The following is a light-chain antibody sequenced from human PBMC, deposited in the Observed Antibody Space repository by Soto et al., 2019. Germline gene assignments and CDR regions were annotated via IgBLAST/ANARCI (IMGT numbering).Light chain of an antibody. V-gene: IGLV8-61*01. CDR3: ALYMGSGIAV. CDR2: NTN. CDR1: SGSVSTSYY. J-gene: IGLJ3*02. Sequence: QAVVTQEPSFSVSPGRTVTLTCGLSSGSVSTSYYPTWYQQTPGQAPRTLIYNTNTRSSGVPDRFSGSILGNKAALTITGAHADDESDYYCALYMGSGIAVFGGGTKLTVL.